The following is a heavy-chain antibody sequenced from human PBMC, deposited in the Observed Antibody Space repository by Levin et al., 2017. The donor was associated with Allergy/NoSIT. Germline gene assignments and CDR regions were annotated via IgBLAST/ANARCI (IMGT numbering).Heavy chain of an antibody. CDR3: ARAKSLGDYYDSSGCFDY. J-gene: IGHJ4*02. CDR1: GFTFSSYA. CDR2: ISYDGSNK. Sequence: GGSLRLSCAASGFTFSSYAMHWVRQAPGKGLEWVAVISYDGSNKYYADSVKGRFTISRDNSKNTLYLQMNSLRAEDTAVYYCARAKSLGDYYDSSGCFDYWGQGTLVTVSS. V-gene: IGHV3-30*04. D-gene: IGHD3-22*01.